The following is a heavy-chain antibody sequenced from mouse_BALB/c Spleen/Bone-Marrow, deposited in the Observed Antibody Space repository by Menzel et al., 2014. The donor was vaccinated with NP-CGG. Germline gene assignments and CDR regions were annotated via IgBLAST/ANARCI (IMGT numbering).Heavy chain of an antibody. CDR2: INPDSSTI. CDR3: ARPLYYYGSSHFDY. Sequence: EVQLVESGGGLVQPGGSLKLSCAASGFDFSRYWMSWVRQAPGKGLEWIGEINPDSSTINYTPSLKDKFIISRDNAKNTLYLQMSKVRSEDTALYYCARPLYYYGSSHFDYWGQGTTLTVSS. J-gene: IGHJ2*01. CDR1: GFDFSRYW. D-gene: IGHD1-1*01. V-gene: IGHV4-1*02.